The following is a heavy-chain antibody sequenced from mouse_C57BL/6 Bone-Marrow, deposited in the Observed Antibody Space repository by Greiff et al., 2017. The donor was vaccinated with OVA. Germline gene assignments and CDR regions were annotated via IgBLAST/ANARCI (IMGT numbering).Heavy chain of an antibody. J-gene: IGHJ4*01. V-gene: IGHV1-63*01. Sequence: VKLMESGAELVRPGTSVKMSCKASGYTFTNYWIGWAKQRPGHGLEWIGDIYPGGGYTNYNEKFKGKATLTADKSSSTAYMQFSSLTSEDSAIDYCAREGGGGYYAMDYWGQGTSVTVSS. CDR3: AREGGGGYYAMDY. CDR2: IYPGGGYT. CDR1: GYTFTNYW.